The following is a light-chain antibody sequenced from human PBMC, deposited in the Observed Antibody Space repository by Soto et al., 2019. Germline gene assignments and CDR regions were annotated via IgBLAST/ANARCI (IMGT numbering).Light chain of an antibody. CDR3: QQRPNWPLT. J-gene: IGKJ4*01. Sequence: EIVLTQSPATLSLSPGERATLSCRASQSISSHLAWYQQKPGQAPRLLMYDVSNRATDIPARFSGSGSGTDFNLTISSLEPEDFAVYYCQQRPNWPLTFGGGTKVEIK. CDR1: QSISSH. V-gene: IGKV3-11*01. CDR2: DVS.